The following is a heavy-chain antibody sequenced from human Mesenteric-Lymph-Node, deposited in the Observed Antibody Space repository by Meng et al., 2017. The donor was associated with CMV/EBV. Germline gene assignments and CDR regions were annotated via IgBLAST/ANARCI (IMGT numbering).Heavy chain of an antibody. CDR2: ISPNTGGT. CDR3: ARTLRIAVAGNHFDF. V-gene: IGHV1-2*02. J-gene: IGHJ4*02. CDR1: GYTFTDYY. D-gene: IGHD6-19*01. Sequence: ASVKVSCKASGYTFTDYYMHWVRQAPGQGLEWMGWISPNTGGTNYAQKFQGRVTMTRDTSISTAYMELTGLTFDDTAVYFCARTLRIAVAGNHFDFWGQGTLVTVSS.